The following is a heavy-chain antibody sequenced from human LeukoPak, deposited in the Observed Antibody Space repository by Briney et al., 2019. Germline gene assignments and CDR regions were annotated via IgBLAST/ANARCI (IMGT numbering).Heavy chain of an antibody. J-gene: IGHJ4*02. CDR1: GFVFSSYV. CDR2: IWYDGSNK. Sequence: GRSLRLSCAASGFVFSSYVMHWVRQAPGKGLEWVALIWYDGSNKYYADTVMGRFTVSRDNSKNTLYLQMNSLRAEDTAVYYCARADGSGSPTPLDYWGQGTLVTVSS. V-gene: IGHV3-33*01. CDR3: ARADGSGSPTPLDY. D-gene: IGHD6-19*01.